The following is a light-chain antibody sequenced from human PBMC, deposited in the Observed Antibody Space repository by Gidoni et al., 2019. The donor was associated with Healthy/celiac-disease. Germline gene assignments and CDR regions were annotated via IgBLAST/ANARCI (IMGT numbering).Light chain of an antibody. CDR1: QSVNNY. CDR3: QQYISFWT. J-gene: IGKJ1*01. CDR2: AAY. Sequence: ELVLTQSPGILSLSTGERATLSCRASQSVNNYLGWYQQKPGHAPMLLHYAAYNRATGIPDRFSGGGSGTDFTITISRLEPEDFAVYYCQQYISFWTFGQGTKVEIK. V-gene: IGKV3-20*01.